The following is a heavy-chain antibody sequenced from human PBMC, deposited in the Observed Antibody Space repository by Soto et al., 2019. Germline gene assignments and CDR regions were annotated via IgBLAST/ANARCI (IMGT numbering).Heavy chain of an antibody. Sequence: QVQLQESGPGLVKPSGTLSLTCAVSRGSISSSNWWRWVRQPPGKGLVWIGEVYHTGSATYSPPRKSRGTMSVDKCKNQFPRRWTSVTAADTAVYYGARSWNDYFYMDVWGKGTTVTVSS. J-gene: IGHJ6*03. CDR3: ARSWNDYFYMDV. CDR1: RGSISSSNW. V-gene: IGHV4-4*02. D-gene: IGHD1-1*01. CDR2: VYHTGSA.